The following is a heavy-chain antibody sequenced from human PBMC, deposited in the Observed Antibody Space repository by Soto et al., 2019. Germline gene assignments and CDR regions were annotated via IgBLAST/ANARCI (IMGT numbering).Heavy chain of an antibody. CDR3: ARGGSSWYSRGNWFDP. CDR2: INHSGST. V-gene: IGHV4-34*01. D-gene: IGHD6-13*01. Sequence: NPSETLSLTCAVYGGSFSGYYWSWIRQPPGKGLEWIGEINHSGSTNYNPSLKSRVTISVDTSKNQFSLKLSSVTAADTAVYYCARGGSSWYSRGNWFDPWGQGTLVTVSS. J-gene: IGHJ5*02. CDR1: GGSFSGYY.